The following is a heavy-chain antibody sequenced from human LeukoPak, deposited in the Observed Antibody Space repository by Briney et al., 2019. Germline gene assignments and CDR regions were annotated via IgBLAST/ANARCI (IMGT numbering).Heavy chain of an antibody. D-gene: IGHD6-13*01. V-gene: IGHV1-2*02. CDR2: INPNSGGT. J-gene: IGHJ5*02. CDR1: GYTFTSYG. Sequence: GASVKVSCKASGYTFTSYGISWVRQAPGQGLEWMGWINPNSGGTNYAQKFRGRVTMTRDTSISTAYMELSRLRSDDTAVYYCAREHSWDANWFDPWGQGTLVTVSS. CDR3: AREHSWDANWFDP.